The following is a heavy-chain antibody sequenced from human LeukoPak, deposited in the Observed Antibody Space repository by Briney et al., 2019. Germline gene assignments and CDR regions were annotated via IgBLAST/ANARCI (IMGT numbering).Heavy chain of an antibody. CDR2: ISGNGGST. D-gene: IGHD6-13*01. Sequence: GGSLRLSCAASGFTFSSYAMSWVRQAPGKGLEWVSAISGNGGSTYYADSVEGRFTISRDNSKNTLYLEMNSLRAEDTAVYYCPKGGPGAAAPRYSHHWGQGTLVTVSP. CDR3: PKGGPGAAAPRYSHH. CDR1: GFTFSSYA. J-gene: IGHJ1*01. V-gene: IGHV3-23*01.